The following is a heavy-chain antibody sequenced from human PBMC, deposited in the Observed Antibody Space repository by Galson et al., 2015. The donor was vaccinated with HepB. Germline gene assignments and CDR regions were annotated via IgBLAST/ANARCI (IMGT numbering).Heavy chain of an antibody. D-gene: IGHD4-17*01. CDR3: ARDYYGDAPFDY. CDR2: IIPILGIA. CDR1: GGAFSSYA. V-gene: IGHV1-69*04. Sequence: SVKVSCKASGGAFSSYAISWVRQAPGQGLEWMGRIIPILGIANYAQKFQGRVTITADKSTSTAYMELSSLRSEDTAVHYCARDYYGDAPFDYWGQGTLVTVSS. J-gene: IGHJ4*02.